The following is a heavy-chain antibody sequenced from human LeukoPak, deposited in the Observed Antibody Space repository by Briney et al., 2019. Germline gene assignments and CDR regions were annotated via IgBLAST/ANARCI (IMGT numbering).Heavy chain of an antibody. D-gene: IGHD3-10*01. CDR2: INPSGGST. Sequence: ASVKVSCKASGYTFTSYYTHWVRQAPGQGLEWMGIINPSGGSTSYAQKFQGRVTMTRDTSTSTVYMELSSLRSEDTAVYYCARIGGITMVRGVQGDYYGMDVWGKGTTVTVSS. CDR1: GYTFTSYY. CDR3: ARIGGITMVRGVQGDYYGMDV. J-gene: IGHJ6*04. V-gene: IGHV1-46*01.